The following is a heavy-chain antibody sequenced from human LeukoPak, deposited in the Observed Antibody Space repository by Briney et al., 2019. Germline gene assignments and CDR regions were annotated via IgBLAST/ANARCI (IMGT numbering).Heavy chain of an antibody. CDR2: IYYSGST. D-gene: IGHD5-18*01. J-gene: IGHJ4*02. Sequence: SETLSLTCAVSGGSISSSNWWSWVRQHPGKGLEWIGYIYYSGSTYYNPSLKSRVTISVDTSKNQFSLKLSSVTAADTAVYYCARYSYGYSGEDFDYWGQGTLVTVSS. V-gene: IGHV4-31*11. CDR3: ARYSYGYSGEDFDY. CDR1: GGSISSSNW.